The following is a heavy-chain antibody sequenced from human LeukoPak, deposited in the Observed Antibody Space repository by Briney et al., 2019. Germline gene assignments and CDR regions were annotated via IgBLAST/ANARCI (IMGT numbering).Heavy chain of an antibody. CDR1: GVSISSYY. J-gene: IGHJ6*02. CDR3: ARVGVLDYYGMDV. CDR2: IYYSGST. D-gene: IGHD2-8*01. V-gene: IGHV4-59*01. Sequence: SETLSLTCTVSGVSISSYYWSWIRQPPGKGLEWIGYIYYSGSTNYNPSLKSRVTISVDTSKNRFSLKLSSVTAADTAVYYCARVGVLDYYGMDVWGQGTTVTVSS.